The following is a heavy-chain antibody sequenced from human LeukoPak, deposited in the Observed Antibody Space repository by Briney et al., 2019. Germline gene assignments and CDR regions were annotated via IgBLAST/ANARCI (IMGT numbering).Heavy chain of an antibody. V-gene: IGHV3-74*01. CDR2: INSDGSIT. D-gene: IGHD6-13*01. Sequence: PGGSLRLSCAASGFTFSNYWMHWVRQAPGKGLVWVSRINSDGSITSYADSVKGRFTISRDNAKNTLYLQMNSLRAEDTAVYYCARAGTQLVPYFDYWGQGTLVTVSS. CDR1: GFTFSNYW. CDR3: ARAGTQLVPYFDY. J-gene: IGHJ4*02.